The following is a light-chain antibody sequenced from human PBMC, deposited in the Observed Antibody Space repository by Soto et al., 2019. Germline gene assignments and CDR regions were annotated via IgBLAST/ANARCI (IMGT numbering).Light chain of an antibody. Sequence: DIQMTQSPSTLSASVGDRVTITCRASQSVSGWLAWYQQRPGKAPNLLVSKASSLESGVPSRFSGSGSGTEFTLTISSLQPDDFATYYCQHYDTYPLTFGGGTKVESK. CDR2: KAS. CDR1: QSVSGW. J-gene: IGKJ4*01. V-gene: IGKV1-5*03. CDR3: QHYDTYPLT.